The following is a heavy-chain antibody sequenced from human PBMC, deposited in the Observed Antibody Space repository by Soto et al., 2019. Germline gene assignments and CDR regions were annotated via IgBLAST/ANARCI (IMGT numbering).Heavy chain of an antibody. V-gene: IGHV1-58*01. CDR1: GFTFTSSA. CDR2: IVVGSGNT. D-gene: IGHD3-9*01. J-gene: IGHJ4*02. CDR3: AAGPYDILTGPPTPAPDY. Sequence: SVKVSCKASGFTFTSSAVQWVRQARGQRLEWIGWIVVGSGNTNYAQKFQERVTITRDMSTSTAYMELSSLRSEDTAVYYCAAGPYDILTGPPTPAPDYWGQGTLVTVSS.